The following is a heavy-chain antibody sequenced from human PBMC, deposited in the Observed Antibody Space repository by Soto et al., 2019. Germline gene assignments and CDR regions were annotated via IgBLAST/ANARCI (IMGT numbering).Heavy chain of an antibody. V-gene: IGHV3-23*01. Sequence: GGSLRLSCAASGFTFSSYAMSWVRQAPGKGLEWVSAISGSGGSTYYADSVKGRFTISRDNSKNTLYLQMNSLRAEDTAVYYCAEGFFGTNYTYYYYGMDVWGQGTTVTGSS. CDR3: AEGFFGTNYTYYYYGMDV. J-gene: IGHJ6*02. D-gene: IGHD2-2*01. CDR2: ISGSGGST. CDR1: GFTFSSYA.